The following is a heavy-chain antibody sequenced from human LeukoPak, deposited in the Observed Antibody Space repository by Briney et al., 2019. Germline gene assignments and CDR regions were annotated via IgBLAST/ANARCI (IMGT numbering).Heavy chain of an antibody. V-gene: IGHV4-61*02. J-gene: IGHJ3*02. CDR2: IYSSGST. CDR3: AIHDYGDRDAFDI. Sequence: PSQTLSLTCTVSVGSLSSGTYYWSWIRQPAGKGLEWIGRIYSSGSTSYSPSLESRVTISVDTPKNRFSLKLSAVTAADTAVYYCAIHDYGDRDAFDIWGQGTMVTVSS. D-gene: IGHD4-17*01. CDR1: VGSLSSGTYY.